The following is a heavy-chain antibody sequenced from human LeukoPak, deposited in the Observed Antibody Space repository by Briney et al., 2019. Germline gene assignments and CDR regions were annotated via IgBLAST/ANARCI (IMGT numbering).Heavy chain of an antibody. Sequence: ASVKVSCKASGYTFTSYDINWVRQATGQGLEWMGWMNPNSGNTGYAQKFQGRVTITGNTSISTAYMELSSLRSEDTAVYYCARVQRMVRGSFDYWGQGTLVTVSS. CDR3: ARVQRMVRGSFDY. D-gene: IGHD3-10*01. CDR2: MNPNSGNT. CDR1: GYTFTSYD. V-gene: IGHV1-8*03. J-gene: IGHJ4*02.